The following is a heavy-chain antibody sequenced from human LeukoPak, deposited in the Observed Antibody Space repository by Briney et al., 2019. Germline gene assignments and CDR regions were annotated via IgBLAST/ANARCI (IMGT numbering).Heavy chain of an antibody. CDR2: ISYDGSNK. CDR3: AKSAGGFVPAASNY. CDR1: GFTFSSYG. Sequence: GGSLRLSCAASGFTFSSYGMHWVRQAPGKGLEWVAVISYDGSNKYYADSVKGRFTISRDNSKNTLYLQMNSLRAEDTAVYYCAKSAGGFVPAASNYWGQGTLVTVSS. J-gene: IGHJ4*02. V-gene: IGHV3-30*18. D-gene: IGHD2-2*01.